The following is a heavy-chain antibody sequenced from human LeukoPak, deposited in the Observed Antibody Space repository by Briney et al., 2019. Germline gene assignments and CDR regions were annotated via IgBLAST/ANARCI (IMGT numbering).Heavy chain of an antibody. CDR2: IYPGDSYT. J-gene: IGHJ3*02. D-gene: IGHD5-12*01. Sequence: GESLKISCKGSGYGFTSYWIGWVRQMPGKGLEWMGIIYPGDSYTRYSPSFQGQVTISADKSISTAYLQWSSLKASDTAMYYCTRTYHGYSGFAPGAFDIWGQGTMVTVSS. CDR3: TRTYHGYSGFAPGAFDI. CDR1: GYGFTSYW. V-gene: IGHV5-51*01.